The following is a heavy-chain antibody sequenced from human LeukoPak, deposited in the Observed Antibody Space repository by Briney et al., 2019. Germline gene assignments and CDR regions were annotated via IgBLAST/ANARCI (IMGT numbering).Heavy chain of an antibody. CDR1: GGSLSGYY. Sequence: PSETLSLTCAVYGGSLSGYYWSWIRQPPGKGLEWIAEINHSGSTNYNPSLKSRVTISVDTSKNQFSLKLSSVTAADTAVYYCARGQTSVVTAIPYYFDYWGRGTLVTVSS. V-gene: IGHV4-34*01. CDR3: ARGQTSVVTAIPYYFDY. CDR2: INHSGST. D-gene: IGHD2-21*02. J-gene: IGHJ4*02.